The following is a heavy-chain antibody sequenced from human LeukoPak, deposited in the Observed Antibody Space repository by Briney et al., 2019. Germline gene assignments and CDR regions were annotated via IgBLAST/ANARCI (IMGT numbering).Heavy chain of an antibody. CDR3: ARVDIVATTDY. J-gene: IGHJ4*02. D-gene: IGHD5-12*01. V-gene: IGHV3-21*01. Sequence: GGALRLFCAASGFTFSSYSMNWVRQAPGKGLEWVSSISSSSSYIYYADSVKGRFTISRDNAKNSLYLQMNSLRAEDTAVYYCARVDIVATTDYWGQGTLVTVSS. CDR1: GFTFSSYS. CDR2: ISSSSSYI.